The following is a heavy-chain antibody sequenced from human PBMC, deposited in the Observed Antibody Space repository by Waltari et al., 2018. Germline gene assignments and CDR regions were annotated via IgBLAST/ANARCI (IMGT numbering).Heavy chain of an antibody. CDR3: ARGGFDTNSYFDL. J-gene: IGHJ2*01. D-gene: IGHD2-8*01. CDR1: GYPIGSGFY. V-gene: IGHV4-38-2*01. Sequence: QVQLHESSPGLGKPSETLSLTYAVSGYPIGSGFYWGWIRQPPGKDLEWIGSVSHSGGTFYNPSLKSRVTISMDTSKNPLSLKVTSVPAADTAIYYCARGGFDTNSYFDLWGRGTLVTVSS. CDR2: VSHSGGT.